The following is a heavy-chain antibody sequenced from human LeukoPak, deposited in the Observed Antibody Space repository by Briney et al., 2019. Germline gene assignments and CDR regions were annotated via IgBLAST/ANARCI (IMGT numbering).Heavy chain of an antibody. CDR3: AKDRYCSSTSCYTFGYYYYGMDV. V-gene: IGHV3-23*01. J-gene: IGHJ6*02. CDR1: GFTFSSYT. D-gene: IGHD2-2*02. Sequence: GGSLRLSCAASGFTFSSYTMSWVRQAPGKGLEWVSAISGSGGSTYYADSVKGRFTISRDNSKNTLYLQMNSLRAEDTAVYYCAKDRYCSSTSCYTFGYYYYGMDVWGQGTTVTVSS. CDR2: ISGSGGST.